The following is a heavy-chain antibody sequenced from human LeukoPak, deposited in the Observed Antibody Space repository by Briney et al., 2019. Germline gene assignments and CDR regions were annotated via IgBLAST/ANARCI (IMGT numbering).Heavy chain of an antibody. CDR2: INPSGGST. Sequence: ASVKVSCKASGYTFTSYYMHWVRQAPGQGLEWMGIINPSGGSTSYAQKFQGRVTMTRDTSTSTVYMELSSLRSEDTAVYYCASISSHFLRPPYFAYWGQGTLVTVSS. CDR3: ASISSHFLRPPYFAY. J-gene: IGHJ4*02. D-gene: IGHD2/OR15-2a*01. V-gene: IGHV1-46*01. CDR1: GYTFTSYY.